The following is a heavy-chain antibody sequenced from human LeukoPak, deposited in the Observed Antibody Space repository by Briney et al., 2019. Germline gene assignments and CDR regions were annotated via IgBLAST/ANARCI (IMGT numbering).Heavy chain of an antibody. CDR3: ARPHSAYELSFDP. CDR2: IYPGDSDT. V-gene: IGHV5-51*01. J-gene: IGHJ5*02. CDR1: GYSFTNYW. Sequence: GESLKISCKASGYSFTNYWIDWVRQMPGKGLEWMGIIYPGDSDTRYSPSFQGQVTISADKSISTTYLHWSSLKASDTAIYYCARPHSAYELSFDPWGQGTLVTVSS. D-gene: IGHD3-22*01.